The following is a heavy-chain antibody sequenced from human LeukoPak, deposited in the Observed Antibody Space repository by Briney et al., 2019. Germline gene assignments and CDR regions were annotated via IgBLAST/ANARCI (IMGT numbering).Heavy chain of an antibody. D-gene: IGHD1-26*01. CDR1: GGTFSSYA. V-gene: IGHV1-46*01. CDR3: ASRPGDSGSYPRGAFDI. Sequence: ASVTVSCKASGGTFSSYAISWVRQAPGQGLEWMGIINPSGGSTSYAQKFQGRVTMTRDTSTSTVYMELSSLRSEDTAVYYCASRPGDSGSYPRGAFDIWGQGTMVTVSS. CDR2: INPSGGST. J-gene: IGHJ3*02.